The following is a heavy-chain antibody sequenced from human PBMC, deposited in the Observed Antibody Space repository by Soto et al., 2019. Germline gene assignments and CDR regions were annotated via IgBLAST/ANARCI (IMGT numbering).Heavy chain of an antibody. CDR3: AYRVTAIRGFDH. D-gene: IGHD2-21*02. Sequence: EVQLVQSGAELKKPGTTVKISCKVSGYTFTDHYLHWLQQAPGKGLEWMGLVDPEDNETLYGDNFQGRLTMTADPSTDTADMELSILTPDDTAVYYCAYRVTAIRGFDHWGQGTLVTVSS. CDR2: VDPEDNET. J-gene: IGHJ4*02. V-gene: IGHV1-69-2*01. CDR1: GYTFTDHY.